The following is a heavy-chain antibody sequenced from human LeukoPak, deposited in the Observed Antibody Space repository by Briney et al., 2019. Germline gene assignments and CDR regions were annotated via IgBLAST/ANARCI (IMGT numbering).Heavy chain of an antibody. CDR2: INPNSGGA. CDR1: GYTFTGYY. Sequence: ASVKVSCKASGYTFTGYYMHWVRQAPGQGLEWMGWINPNSGGATYAQKFQGRVTMTRDTSISTVYMELNRLRSDDTAVYYCARDHGDSFDYWGQGTLVTVSS. D-gene: IGHD4-17*01. J-gene: IGHJ4*02. CDR3: ARDHGDSFDY. V-gene: IGHV1-2*02.